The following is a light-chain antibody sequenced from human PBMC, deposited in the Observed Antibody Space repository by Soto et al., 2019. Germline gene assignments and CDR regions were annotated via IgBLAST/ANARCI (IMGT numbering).Light chain of an antibody. Sequence: DIVMTQSPDSLAVSLGERATINCKSSQSVLYSSNNKNFLAWYQQKPGQPPKLLIYWASTRESGVPDRFSGSGSGTDFTLAISSLQDEDVAVYFCQQYYSPPLTFGGGTKVYXK. CDR2: WAS. V-gene: IGKV4-1*01. CDR1: QSVLYSSNNKNF. CDR3: QQYYSPPLT. J-gene: IGKJ4*01.